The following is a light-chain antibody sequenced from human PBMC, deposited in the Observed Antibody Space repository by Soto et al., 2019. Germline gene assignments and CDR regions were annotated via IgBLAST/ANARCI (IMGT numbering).Light chain of an antibody. CDR3: AAWDDNLNAYV. J-gene: IGLJ1*01. Sequence: QSVLTQPPSVSEAPRQRVTISCSGSSSNIGNNAVNWYQQFPGQAPKIVIYYDDLLTSGVSDRFSGSKSGISASLAISDLQSDDEADYYCAAWDDNLNAYVFGSGTKVTVL. CDR2: YDD. CDR1: SSNIGNNA. V-gene: IGLV1-36*01.